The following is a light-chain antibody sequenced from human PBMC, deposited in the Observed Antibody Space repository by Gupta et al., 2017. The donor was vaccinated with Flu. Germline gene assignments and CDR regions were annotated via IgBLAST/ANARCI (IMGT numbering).Light chain of an antibody. CDR1: QSFTGA. J-gene: IGKJ4*01. V-gene: IGKV3-11*01. CDR3: QQRDSWPIT. Sequence: VLTPSPGPLSLSTGARATLSCRAGQSFTGALAWYQQKPGQAPRLLIYAAANRATSIPARFSGSGSGTDFTLTISSLEPEDFAVDYCQQRDSWPITFGRGTKVDIK. CDR2: AAA.